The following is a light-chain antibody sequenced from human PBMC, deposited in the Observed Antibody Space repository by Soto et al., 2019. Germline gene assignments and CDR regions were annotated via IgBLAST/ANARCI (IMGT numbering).Light chain of an antibody. Sequence: DIQMTQSPTSLSASVGDRVSITCRASESINIYLNWYQKKSGEAPKLLIYAASSLQSGVPSRFSGSGAGTRFTLTISSLQPEDFATYYCQQTYSTPGTFGQGTKVEIK. CDR2: AAS. CDR3: QQTYSTPGT. V-gene: IGKV1-39*01. J-gene: IGKJ1*01. CDR1: ESINIY.